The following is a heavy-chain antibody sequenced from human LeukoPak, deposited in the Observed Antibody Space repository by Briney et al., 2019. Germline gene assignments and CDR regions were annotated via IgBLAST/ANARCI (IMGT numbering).Heavy chain of an antibody. CDR1: GGSISSYF. D-gene: IGHD6-13*01. CDR3: ARVDSSSWYEFDY. CDR2: IYYNGNN. V-gene: IGHV4-59*01. Sequence: SETLSLTCTVSGGSISSYFWSWIRQPPGKGLEWIGYIYYNGNNNYNPSLKSRVTISVDRSQNHFSLKLSSLTPADTAVYYCARVDSSSWYEFDYWGQGALVTVSS. J-gene: IGHJ4*02.